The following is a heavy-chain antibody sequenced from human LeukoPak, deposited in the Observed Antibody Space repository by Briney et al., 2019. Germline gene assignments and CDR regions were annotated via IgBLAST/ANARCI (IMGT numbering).Heavy chain of an antibody. CDR2: ITTNSHM. CDR3: ARDPAAGDC. Sequence: GGSLRLSCAASGFTFSSYRMNWVRQAPVKGLEWVSSITTNSHMYYADSVQGRFTISRDNAKNSLYLQMDTLRAEDTAVYYCARDPAAGDCWGQGTLVTVSS. CDR1: GFTFSSYR. V-gene: IGHV3-21*01. D-gene: IGHD2-15*01. J-gene: IGHJ4*02.